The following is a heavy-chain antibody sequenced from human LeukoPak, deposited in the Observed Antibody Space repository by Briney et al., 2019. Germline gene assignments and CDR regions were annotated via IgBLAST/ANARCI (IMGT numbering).Heavy chain of an antibody. Sequence: SETLSLTCTVSGGSISSYYWSWIRQPPGKGLEWIGYIYYSGSTNYNPSLKSRVTISVDTSKNQFSLKLSSVTAADTAVYYCARGRTIFGVVIISGYYMDVWGKGTTVTVSS. CDR1: GGSISSYY. J-gene: IGHJ6*03. V-gene: IGHV4-59*12. CDR3: ARGRTIFGVVIISGYYMDV. CDR2: IYYSGST. D-gene: IGHD3-3*01.